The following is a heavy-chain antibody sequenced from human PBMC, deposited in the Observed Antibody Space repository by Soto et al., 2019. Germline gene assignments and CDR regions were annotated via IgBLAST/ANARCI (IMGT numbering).Heavy chain of an antibody. J-gene: IGHJ5*01. V-gene: IGHV3-7*01. CDR1: GFIISNYW. Sequence: EVQLVESGGGLVQPGGSLRLSCAASGFIISNYWMTWVRQAPGRGLEWVANINEDGSEKGYVDSVKGRFTIARDNTGNSLILQMNSLRAEDTAVYYCARDSAQGPYWLDSWGQGTLVTVSS. D-gene: IGHD6-19*01. CDR2: INEDGSEK. CDR3: ARDSAQGPYWLDS.